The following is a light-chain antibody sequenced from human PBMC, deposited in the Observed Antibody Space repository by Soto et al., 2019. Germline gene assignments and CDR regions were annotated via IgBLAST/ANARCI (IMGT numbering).Light chain of an antibody. CDR2: GAS. Sequence: EIVMTQSPATLSVSPGERATLSCRASQSVSSSYLAWYQQKPGQAPRLLIYGASSRATGIPDRFSGSGSGTEFTLTISSLQSEDFAVYYCQQYSNWPPVTFGGGTKVDIK. V-gene: IGKV3D-15*01. J-gene: IGKJ4*01. CDR1: QSVSSSY. CDR3: QQYSNWPPVT.